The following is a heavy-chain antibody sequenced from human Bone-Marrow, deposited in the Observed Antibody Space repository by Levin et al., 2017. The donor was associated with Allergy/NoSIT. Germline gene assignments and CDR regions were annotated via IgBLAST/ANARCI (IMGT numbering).Heavy chain of an antibody. CDR1: NYSISSGFH. CDR3: ARTLGYCSGDGCYYYFDY. V-gene: IGHV4-38-2*01. CDR2: IDQSGNT. J-gene: IGHJ4*02. D-gene: IGHD2-15*01. Sequence: SQTLSLTCAVSNYSISSGFHWGWIRQPPGKGLEWIGSIDQSGNTYYNPSLKSRVTISVDTSKNQFSLRLTSGSAADTAVYYCARTLGYCSGDGCYYYFDYWGQGTLVTVSS.